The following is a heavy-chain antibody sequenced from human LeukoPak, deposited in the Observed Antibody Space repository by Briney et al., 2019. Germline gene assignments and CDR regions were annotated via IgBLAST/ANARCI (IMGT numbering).Heavy chain of an antibody. CDR3: ARDLGHDSSGYYVFDY. CDR2: IIPIFGTA. Sequence: SVKVSCKASGGTFSSYAISWVRQAPGQGLEWMGGIIPIFGTANYAQKFQGRVTITADESTSTAYMELSSLRSDDTAVYYCARDLGHDSSGYYVFDYWGQGTLVTVSS. V-gene: IGHV1-69*01. CDR1: GGTFSSYA. D-gene: IGHD3-22*01. J-gene: IGHJ4*02.